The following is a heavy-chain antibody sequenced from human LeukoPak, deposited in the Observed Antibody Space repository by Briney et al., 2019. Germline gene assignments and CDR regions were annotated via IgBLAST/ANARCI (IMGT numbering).Heavy chain of an antibody. CDR1: GFTFSSYS. Sequence: PGGSLRLSCAASGFTFSSYSMTWVRQAPGKGLEWVSSISSSSSYIYYADSVKGRFTISRDNSKNTLYLQMNSLRAEDTAVYYCAKDLITMIVVATPKDQRWHYYYGMDVWGQGTTVTVSS. CDR3: AKDLITMIVVATPKDQRWHYYYGMDV. CDR2: ISSSSSYI. D-gene: IGHD3-22*01. J-gene: IGHJ6*02. V-gene: IGHV3-21*04.